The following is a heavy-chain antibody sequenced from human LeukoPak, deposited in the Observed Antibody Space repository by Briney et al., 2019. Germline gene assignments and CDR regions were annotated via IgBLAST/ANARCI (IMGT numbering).Heavy chain of an antibody. CDR1: GFTFSSHN. J-gene: IGHJ4*02. V-gene: IGHV3-21*06. Sequence: GGSLRLSCTASGFTFSSHNMNWVRQAPGKGLEWVSLITTSSSYIYYADSVRGRFTVSRDNGKNLLYLEINSLRAEDTAVYYCVRDGQTSGSPDDYWSQGTLVTVSS. CDR3: VRDGQTSGSPDDY. CDR2: ITTSSSYI. D-gene: IGHD1-26*01.